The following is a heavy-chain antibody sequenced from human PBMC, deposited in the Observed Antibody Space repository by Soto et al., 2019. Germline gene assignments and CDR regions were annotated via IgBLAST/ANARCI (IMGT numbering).Heavy chain of an antibody. CDR1: GGSISSSSYY. V-gene: IGHV4-39*01. J-gene: IGHJ4*02. Sequence: SETLSLTCTVSGGSISSSSYYWGWIRQPPGKGLEWIGSIYYSGSTYYNPSLKSRVTISVDTSKNQFSLKLSSVTAADTAVYYSARESSSWFDYWGQGTLVTVSS. D-gene: IGHD6-13*01. CDR2: IYYSGST. CDR3: ARESSSWFDY.